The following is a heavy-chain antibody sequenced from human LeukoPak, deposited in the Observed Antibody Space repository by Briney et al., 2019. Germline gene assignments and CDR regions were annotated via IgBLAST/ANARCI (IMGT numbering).Heavy chain of an antibody. D-gene: IGHD3-22*01. J-gene: IGHJ4*02. CDR2: IRYDGSNK. V-gene: IGHV3-30*02. CDR3: ADDGRYYYDSSGYYLVY. CDR1: GFTFSSYA. Sequence: GGSLRLSCAASGFTFSSYAMHWVRQAPSKGLEWVAFIRYDGSNKYYADSVKGRFTISRDNSKNTLYLQMNSLRAEDTAVYYCADDGRYYYDSSGYYLVYWGQGTLVTVSS.